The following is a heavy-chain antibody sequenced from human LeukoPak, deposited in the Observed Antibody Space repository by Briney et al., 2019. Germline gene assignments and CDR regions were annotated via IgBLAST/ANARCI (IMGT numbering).Heavy chain of an antibody. CDR2: IKQDGNEK. CDR3: ARARRDGNTGLAFDI. J-gene: IGHJ3*02. CDR1: GLNFGNYW. V-gene: IGHV3-7*01. D-gene: IGHD5-24*01. Sequence: PGGSLRLSCAGSGLNFGNYWMSWVRQTPGKGLEWVANIKQDGNEKFYVDSVRGRFNIFRENAKNSLYQQMNSLRAEDTAVYYCARARRDGNTGLAFDIWGQGTMVTVSS.